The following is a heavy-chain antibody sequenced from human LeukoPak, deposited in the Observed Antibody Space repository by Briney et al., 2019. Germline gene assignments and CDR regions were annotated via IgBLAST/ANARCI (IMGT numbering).Heavy chain of an antibody. Sequence: KASETLSLTCAVSGGSISSGGYSWSWIRQPPGKGLEWIGYIYNSRSTYYNPSLKSRVTISLDTSKNQFSLKLNSVTAADSAVYYCARDLIAAAGFHFFSPWGKGTTVTVSS. D-gene: IGHD6-13*01. V-gene: IGHV4-30-4*07. CDR3: ARDLIAAAGFHFFSP. CDR1: GGSISSGGYS. CDR2: IYNSRST. J-gene: IGHJ6*04.